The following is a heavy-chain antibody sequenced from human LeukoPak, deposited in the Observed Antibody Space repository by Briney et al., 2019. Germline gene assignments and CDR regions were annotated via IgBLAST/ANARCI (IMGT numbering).Heavy chain of an antibody. V-gene: IGHV4-59*01. J-gene: IGHJ3*02. CDR1: GGSISSYY. D-gene: IGHD4-17*01. Sequence: SETLSLTCTVSGGSISSYYWSWIRQPPGKGLEWVGYIYYSGSTNYSPSLKSRVTISVDTSKNQFSLKLSSVTAVDTAVYYCARGGTTRNAFDIWGQGTMVTVSS. CDR2: IYYSGST. CDR3: ARGGTTRNAFDI.